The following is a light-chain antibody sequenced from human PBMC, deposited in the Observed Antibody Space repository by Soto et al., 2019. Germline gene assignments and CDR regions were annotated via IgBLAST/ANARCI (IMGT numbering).Light chain of an antibody. CDR1: SSNIGAGYD. J-gene: IGLJ3*02. CDR3: QSYDISLSGWV. Sequence: QSVLTQPPSVSGAPGQRVTISCTGSSSNIGAGYDVHWYQQLPGTAPKLLIYGNINRPSGVPDRFSGSKSGTSASLAITGLQAEDETDYYCQSYDISLSGWVFGGGTKLTVL. CDR2: GNI. V-gene: IGLV1-40*01.